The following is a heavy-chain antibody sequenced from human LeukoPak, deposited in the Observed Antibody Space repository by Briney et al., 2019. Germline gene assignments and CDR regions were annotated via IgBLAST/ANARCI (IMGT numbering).Heavy chain of an antibody. J-gene: IGHJ4*02. CDR1: GFTFSSYA. D-gene: IGHD6-19*01. V-gene: IGHV3-30-3*01. CDR3: ASAGTPFDY. CDR2: ISYDGSNK. Sequence: AGGSLRLSCAASGFTFSSYAMHWVRQAPGKGLEWVAVISYDGSNKYYADSVKGRFTISRDNSKNTLYLQMNSLRAEDTAVYYCASAGTPFDYWGQGTLVTVSS.